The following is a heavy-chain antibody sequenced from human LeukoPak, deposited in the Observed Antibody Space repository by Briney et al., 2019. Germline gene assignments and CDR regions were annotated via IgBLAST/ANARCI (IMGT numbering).Heavy chain of an antibody. CDR2: IYYKGST. V-gene: IGHV4-39*07. CDR1: GRSISSSSYC. CDR3: ARVGGSYSGGRIFDY. Sequence: SDTLSPTRTVSGRSISSSSYCWGWVRQTPRKGLEWIGSIYYKGSTYYNPSLKSRVTISLDTSKNLFSLKLNSVTAADTAVYYCARVGGSYSGGRIFDYWGQGTLVTVSS. D-gene: IGHD1-26*01. J-gene: IGHJ4*02.